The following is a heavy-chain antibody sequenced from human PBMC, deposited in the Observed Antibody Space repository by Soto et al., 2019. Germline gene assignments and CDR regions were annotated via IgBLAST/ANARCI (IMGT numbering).Heavy chain of an antibody. CDR1: GYTFTSYG. V-gene: IGHV1-18*01. Sequence: ASVKVSCKASGYTFTSYGISWVRQAPGQGLEWMGWISTYNGNTNYAQKLQGRVTMSTDTSTSTAYMELRSLRSDDTAVYYCAREYTSASWDYWGQGTQVTVSS. J-gene: IGHJ4*02. D-gene: IGHD6-6*01. CDR2: ISTYNGNT. CDR3: AREYTSASWDY.